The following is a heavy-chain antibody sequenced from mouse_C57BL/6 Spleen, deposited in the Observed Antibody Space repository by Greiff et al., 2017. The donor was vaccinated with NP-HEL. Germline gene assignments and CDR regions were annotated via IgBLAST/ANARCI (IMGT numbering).Heavy chain of an antibody. Sequence: QVQLQQPGAELVKPGASVKLSCKASGYTFTSYWMHWVKQRPGQGLEWIGMIHPNSGSTNYNEKFKSKATLTVDKSSSTAYMQLSSLTSEDSAVYYCAREGVITTIVPRFYFDYWGQGTTLTVSS. CDR2: IHPNSGST. CDR3: AREGVITTIVPRFYFDY. V-gene: IGHV1-64*01. D-gene: IGHD1-1*01. J-gene: IGHJ2*01. CDR1: GYTFTSYW.